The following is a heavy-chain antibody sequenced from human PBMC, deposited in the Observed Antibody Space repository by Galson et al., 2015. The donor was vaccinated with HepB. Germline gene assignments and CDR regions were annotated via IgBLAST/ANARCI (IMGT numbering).Heavy chain of an antibody. Sequence: QTGAEVKKPGESLKISCKGSGYSFTSYWIGWVRQMPGKGLEWMGIIYPGDSDTRYSPSFQGQVTISADKSISTAYLQWSSLKASDTAMYYCARWGGTAMVTYYYGMDVWGQGTTVTVSS. CDR1: GYSFTSYW. CDR2: IYPGDSDT. V-gene: IGHV5-51*01. D-gene: IGHD5-18*01. CDR3: ARWGGTAMVTYYYGMDV. J-gene: IGHJ6*02.